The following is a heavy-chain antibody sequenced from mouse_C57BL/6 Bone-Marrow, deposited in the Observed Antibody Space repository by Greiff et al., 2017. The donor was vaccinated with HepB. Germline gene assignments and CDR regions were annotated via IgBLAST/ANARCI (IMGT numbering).Heavy chain of an antibody. J-gene: IGHJ3*01. CDR3: ARGDGYDRFAY. D-gene: IGHD2-2*01. Sequence: VQLQQPGAELVKPGASVKVSCKASGYTFTSYWMHWVKQRPGQGLEWIGRIHPSDSDTNYNQKFKGKATLTVDKSSSTAYMQLSSLTSEDSAVYYCARGDGYDRFAYWGQGTLVTVSA. CDR2: IHPSDSDT. V-gene: IGHV1-74*01. CDR1: GYTFTSYW.